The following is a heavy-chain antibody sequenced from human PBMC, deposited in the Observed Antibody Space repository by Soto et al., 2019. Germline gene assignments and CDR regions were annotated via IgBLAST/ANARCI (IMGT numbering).Heavy chain of an antibody. D-gene: IGHD3-22*01. J-gene: IGHJ4*02. CDR3: ARAHYNDSSGYDDFYY. V-gene: IGHV4-59*01. CDR2: IYYSGST. CDR1: CGSISSYY. Sequence: SETLPLTCTVSCGSISSYYWSWIRQPPGKGMKWIGYIYYSGSTNYNPSLKSRVTISVDTSKNQFSLKLSSVTAAATAVYYCARAHYNDSSGYDDFYYWGQGTLVTVS.